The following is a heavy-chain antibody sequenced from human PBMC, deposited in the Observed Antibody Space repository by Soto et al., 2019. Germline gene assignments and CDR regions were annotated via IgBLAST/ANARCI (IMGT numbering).Heavy chain of an antibody. J-gene: IGHJ3*02. V-gene: IGHV1-69*13. D-gene: IGHD4-4*01. CDR3: AKCNGPYDAFDI. CDR1: GGTFSSYA. CDR2: LIPIFGTA. Sequence: ASVKVSCKASGGTFSSYAISWVRQAPGQGLEWMGGLIPIFGTANYAQKFQGRVTITADESTSTAYMELSSLRSEDTAVYYCAKCNGPYDAFDIWGQGTMVTVSS.